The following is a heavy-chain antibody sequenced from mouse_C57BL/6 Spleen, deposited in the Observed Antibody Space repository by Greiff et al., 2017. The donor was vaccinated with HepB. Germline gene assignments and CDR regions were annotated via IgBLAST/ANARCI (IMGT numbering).Heavy chain of an antibody. CDR2: INPSNGGT. J-gene: IGHJ1*03. CDR1: GYTFTSYW. D-gene: IGHD2-5*01. V-gene: IGHV1-53*01. CDR3: ARGAYSNYGYFDV. Sequence: VQLQQPGTELVKPGASVKLSCKASGYTFTSYWMHWVKQRPGQGLEWIGNINPSNGGTNYNEKFKSKATLTVDKSSSTAYMQLSSLTSEDSAVYYCARGAYSNYGYFDVWGTGTTVTVSS.